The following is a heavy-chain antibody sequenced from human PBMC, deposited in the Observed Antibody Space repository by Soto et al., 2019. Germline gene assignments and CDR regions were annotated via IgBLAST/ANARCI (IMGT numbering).Heavy chain of an antibody. V-gene: IGHV1-2*04. Sequence: ASLKVSCNASGYTFTGCYMHWVRQAPGQGLEWMGWINPNSGGTNYAQKFQGWVTMTRDTSISTAYMELSRLRSDDTAVYYCARVGSSGKNWFDPWGQGTLVTVSS. CDR3: ARVGSSGKNWFDP. CDR1: GYTFTGCY. D-gene: IGHD3-22*01. CDR2: INPNSGGT. J-gene: IGHJ5*02.